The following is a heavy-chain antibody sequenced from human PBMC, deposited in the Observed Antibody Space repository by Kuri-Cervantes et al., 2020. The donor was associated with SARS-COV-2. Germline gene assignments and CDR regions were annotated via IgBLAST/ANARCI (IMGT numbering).Heavy chain of an antibody. CDR2: ISYDGSNK. J-gene: IGHJ4*02. D-gene: IGHD2-15*01. CDR1: GFTFSSYA. Sequence: GESLKISCAASGFTFSSYAMHWVRQAPGKGLEWVAVISYDGSNKYYADSVKGRFTISRDNSKNTLYLQMNSLRAEDTAVYYCAKDRVYCSGGSCPLYYWGQGTLVTVSS. V-gene: IGHV3-30-3*01. CDR3: AKDRVYCSGGSCPLYY.